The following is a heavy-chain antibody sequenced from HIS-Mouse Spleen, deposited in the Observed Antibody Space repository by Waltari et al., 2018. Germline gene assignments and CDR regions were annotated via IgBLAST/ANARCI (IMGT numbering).Heavy chain of an antibody. D-gene: IGHD1-7*01. CDR3: ARGLTGTLNAFDI. CDR1: GGSFSGYY. J-gene: IGHJ3*02. CDR2: INHSGST. Sequence: QVQLQQWGAGRLKPSETLSLTSAVDGGSFSGYYWSWFRQPPGKGLEWIGEINHSGSTNYNPSLKSRVTISVDTSKNQFSLKLSSVTAADTAVYYCARGLTGTLNAFDIWGQGTMVTVSS. V-gene: IGHV4-34*01.